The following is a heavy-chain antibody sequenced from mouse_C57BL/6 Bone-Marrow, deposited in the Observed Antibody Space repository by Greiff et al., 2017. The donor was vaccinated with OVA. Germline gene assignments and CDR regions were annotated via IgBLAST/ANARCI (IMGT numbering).Heavy chain of an antibody. V-gene: IGHV2-9-1*01. Sequence: VKVVESGPGLVAPSQSLSTQCTVSGFCLTSYAISWVRKPPGKGLEWLGVIWTGGGTNYNSALKSRLSISKDNSKSQVFLKMNSLQTDDTARYYCARMDYGSSPLDYWGQGTTLTVSS. J-gene: IGHJ2*01. CDR1: GFCLTSYA. CDR3: ARMDYGSSPLDY. D-gene: IGHD1-1*01. CDR2: IWTGGGT.